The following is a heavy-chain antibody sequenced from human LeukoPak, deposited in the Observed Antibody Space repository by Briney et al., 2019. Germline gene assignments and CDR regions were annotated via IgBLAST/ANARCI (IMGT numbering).Heavy chain of an antibody. CDR2: FDPEDGET. D-gene: IGHD2-21*02. J-gene: IGHJ4*02. CDR1: GYTLTELS. CDR3: ATAPPYCGGDCYSSFDY. V-gene: IGHV1-24*01. Sequence: ASVKVSCKVSGYTLTELSMHWVRQAPGKGLEWMGGFDPEDGETIYAQKFQGRVTMTEDTSTDTAYMELSSLRSEDTAVYCCATAPPYCGGDCYSSFDYWGQGTLVTVSS.